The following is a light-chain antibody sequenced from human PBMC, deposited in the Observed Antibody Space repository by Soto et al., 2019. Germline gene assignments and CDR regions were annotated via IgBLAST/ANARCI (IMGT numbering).Light chain of an antibody. CDR1: QSVSSRY. J-gene: IGKJ5*01. Sequence: EIVLTQSPGTLSLSPVEIATLSFMASQSVSSRYLAWYQQKPGQSPRLLLYGASNRATGVPDRFSGSGSGTDFTLTISSLEPEDFAVYFCQQWHSSPSITFGQGTRLEIK. CDR3: QQWHSSPSIT. V-gene: IGKV3-20*01. CDR2: GAS.